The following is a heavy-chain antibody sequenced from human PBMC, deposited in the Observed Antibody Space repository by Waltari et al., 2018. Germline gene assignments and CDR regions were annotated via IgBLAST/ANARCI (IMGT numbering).Heavy chain of an antibody. J-gene: IGHJ4*02. CDR2: IYYIGNT. V-gene: IGHV4-39*07. D-gene: IGHD3-9*01. CDR1: GDSISSSHYY. CDR3: ARDFTVRYFDWLSQGDLYYFDN. Sequence: QLQESGPGLMKTSETLSLTCPVSGDSISSSHYYWGWLSKPTGKGLEWIWGIYYIGNTYYNPSLKSRATVAVDTSKNQFSLNLISVTAADTAVYFCARDFTVRYFDWLSQGDLYYFDNWGQGTLVTVSP.